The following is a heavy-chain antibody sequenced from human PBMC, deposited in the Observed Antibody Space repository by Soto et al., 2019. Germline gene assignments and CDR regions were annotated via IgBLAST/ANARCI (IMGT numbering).Heavy chain of an antibody. Sequence: SQTLSLTCAISGDSVSSNSAAWNWIRRSPSRGLEWLGRTYYRSKWYNDYAVSVKSRITINPDTSKNQFSLQLNSVTPEDTAVYYCARDQGSSWYYHYYGMDVWGQGTTVTSP. V-gene: IGHV6-1*01. D-gene: IGHD6-13*01. CDR3: ARDQGSSWYYHYYGMDV. J-gene: IGHJ6*02. CDR2: TYYRSKWYN. CDR1: GDSVSSNSAA.